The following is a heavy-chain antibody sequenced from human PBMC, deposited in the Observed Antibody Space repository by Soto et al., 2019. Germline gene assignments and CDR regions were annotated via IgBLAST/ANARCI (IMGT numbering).Heavy chain of an antibody. D-gene: IGHD3-22*01. CDR2: IYYSGST. CDR3: ARAYYYDTGGLYSLDF. V-gene: IGHV4-30-4*01. CDR1: GGSISSGDYY. Sequence: PSETLSLTCTVSGGSISSGDYYWSWIRQPPGQGLEWIGHIYYSGSTYYNPSLRSRATILVDTSKNQFSLKLSSVTAADTAVYSCARAYYYDTGGLYSLDFWGQGILVTVSS. J-gene: IGHJ4*02.